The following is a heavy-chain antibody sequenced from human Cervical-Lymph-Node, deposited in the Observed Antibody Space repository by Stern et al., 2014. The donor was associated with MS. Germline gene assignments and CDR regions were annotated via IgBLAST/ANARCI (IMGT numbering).Heavy chain of an antibody. Sequence: LVESGGGLVQPGGSLRLSCAASGFTFSSYWMSWVRQAPGKGLEWVANRKQDGSKKFYVDSVKGRFTISRDNAKNSLYLQMNSLRAEDTAVYYCAGSWGWYFHLWGRGTQVTVSS. CDR1: GFTFSSYW. J-gene: IGHJ2*01. CDR3: AGSWGWYFHL. CDR2: RKQDGSKK. D-gene: IGHD3-10*01. V-gene: IGHV3-7*01.